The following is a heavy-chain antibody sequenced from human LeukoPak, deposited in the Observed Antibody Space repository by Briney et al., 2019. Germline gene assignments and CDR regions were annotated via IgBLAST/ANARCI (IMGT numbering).Heavy chain of an antibody. V-gene: IGHV4-39*01. CDR1: GGSVSTSSYY. D-gene: IGHD4-17*01. Sequence: TSETLSLTCTVSGGSVSTSSYYWGWIRQPPGRGLEWIGSIYYSGNTYYNPSLKSRVTISVDTSKNQFSLKLSSVTAADTAVYYCARNQRDYLFDYWGQGTLVTVSS. J-gene: IGHJ4*02. CDR2: IYYSGNT. CDR3: ARNQRDYLFDY.